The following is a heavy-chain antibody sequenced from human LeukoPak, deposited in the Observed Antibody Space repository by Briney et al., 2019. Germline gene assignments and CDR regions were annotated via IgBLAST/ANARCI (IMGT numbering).Heavy chain of an antibody. CDR1: GYSISSGYY. V-gene: IGHV4-38-2*01. CDR2: IYHSGST. D-gene: IGHD4/OR15-4a*01. J-gene: IGHJ4*02. Sequence: SETLSLTCAVSGYSISSGYYWGWIRQPPGKGLEWIGSIYHSGSTYYNPSLKSRVTISVDTSKNQFSLKLSSVTAADTAVYYCARRSLGTINYWGQGTLVTVSS. CDR3: ARRSLGTINY.